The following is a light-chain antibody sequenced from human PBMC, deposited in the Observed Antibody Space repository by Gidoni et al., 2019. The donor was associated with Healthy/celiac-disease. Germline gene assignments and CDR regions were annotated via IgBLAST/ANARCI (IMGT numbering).Light chain of an antibody. V-gene: IGKV3-15*01. Sequence: EIVMTQSPATLSVSPGERATLSCRASQSVSSNLAWYQQKPGQAPRLLIYGASTRATGIPARFSGCGSGTAFTLTIRCLQSEDFSVYYCQQYNTWPTFXQXTKVXIK. CDR3: QQYNTWPT. CDR2: GAS. CDR1: QSVSSN. J-gene: IGKJ1*01.